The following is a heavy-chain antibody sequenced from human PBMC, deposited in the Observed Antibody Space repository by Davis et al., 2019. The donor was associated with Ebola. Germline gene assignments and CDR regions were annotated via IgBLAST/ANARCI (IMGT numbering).Heavy chain of an antibody. D-gene: IGHD2-21*02. J-gene: IGHJ3*02. CDR1: GFTFSSYW. CDR3: AKSLQALTAILELDRDGFDI. CDR2: INGAGDNT. Sequence: GESLKISCAASGFTFSSYWMHWVRQAPGKGLVWVSHINGAGDNTNYADSVKGRFTISRDNSKNTLFLQMSSLRAEDTAVYYCAKSLQALTAILELDRDGFDIWGQGTMVTVSS. V-gene: IGHV3-74*01.